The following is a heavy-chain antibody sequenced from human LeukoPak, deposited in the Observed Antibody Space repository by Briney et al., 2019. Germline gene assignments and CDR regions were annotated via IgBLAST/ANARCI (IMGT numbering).Heavy chain of an antibody. CDR1: GFTFSSYE. CDR3: ARNSAMDLDY. J-gene: IGHJ4*02. D-gene: IGHD5-18*01. Sequence: GGSLRLSCAASGFTFSSYEMNWVRQAPGKGLEWVSYISSSGSTIYYADSVKGRFTISRDNAKNSLYLQMNSLRAEDTAVYYCARNSAMDLDYWGQGTLVTVSS. CDR2: ISSSGSTI. V-gene: IGHV3-48*03.